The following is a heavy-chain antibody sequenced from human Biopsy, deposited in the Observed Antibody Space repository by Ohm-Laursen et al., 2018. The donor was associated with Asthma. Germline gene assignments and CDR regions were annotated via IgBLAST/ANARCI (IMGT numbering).Heavy chain of an antibody. D-gene: IGHD2-2*01. V-gene: IGHV3-7*01. J-gene: IGHJ6*02. CDR2: IKKDGSEK. CDR1: GLTFSSYW. Sequence: SLRLSCAASGLTFSSYWMSWVRQAPGKGLEWVANIKKDGSEKYYVDSVKGRFTISRDNAKNSLYLHMNSLRAEDTAVYYCARGGYCTSPTCPWGRYATDVWGQGTMVTVSS. CDR3: ARGGYCTSPTCPWGRYATDV.